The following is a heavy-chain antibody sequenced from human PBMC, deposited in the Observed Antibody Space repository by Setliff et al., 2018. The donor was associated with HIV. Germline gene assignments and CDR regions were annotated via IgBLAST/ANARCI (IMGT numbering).Heavy chain of an antibody. J-gene: IGHJ4*02. Sequence: PGGSLRLSCTASGFTFGDYALSWVRQAPGKGLEWVGFIRSKPYGGTTGYAASVTGRFTISRDDSKGIAYLQMNSLKTEDTAVYYCTRGSGVDCWGQGTLVTVSS. CDR3: TRGSGVDC. CDR1: GFTFGDYA. CDR2: IRSKPYGGTT. V-gene: IGHV3-49*04. D-gene: IGHD6-25*01.